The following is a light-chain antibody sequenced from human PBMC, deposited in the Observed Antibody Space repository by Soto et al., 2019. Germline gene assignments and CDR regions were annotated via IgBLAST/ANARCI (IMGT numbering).Light chain of an antibody. J-gene: IGLJ1*01. CDR1: YTDTGACNY. Sequence: ALTQPPSASGCPGQSVTIPCTGNYTDTGACNYVSWYQQCPGEAPKLIIYEVSKRPSGVPARIFASKPGNAASLTVSGLPPDDEAHYYCSSFKGPHRLVFATGTKVTVL. V-gene: IGLV2-8*01. CDR2: EVS. CDR3: SSFKGPHRLV.